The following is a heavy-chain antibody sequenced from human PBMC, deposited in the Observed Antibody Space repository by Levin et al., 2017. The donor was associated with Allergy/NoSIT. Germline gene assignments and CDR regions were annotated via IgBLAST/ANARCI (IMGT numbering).Heavy chain of an antibody. Sequence: GGSLRLSCAASGFTVSSKYMSWVRQAPGKGLEWVSLIFSGGSTHYADSVKGRFTISRDNFKNTLYLQMNSLRDEDTAVYYCARGRTVAGSSPLDYWGQGTLVTVSS. CDR1: GFTVSSKY. CDR2: IFSGGST. V-gene: IGHV3-53*01. J-gene: IGHJ4*02. CDR3: ARGRTVAGSSPLDY. D-gene: IGHD6-19*01.